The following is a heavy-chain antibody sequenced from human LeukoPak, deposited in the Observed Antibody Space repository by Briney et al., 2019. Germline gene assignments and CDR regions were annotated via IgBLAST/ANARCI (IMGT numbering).Heavy chain of an antibody. CDR3: ARWLQMGRYYYGMDV. D-gene: IGHD5-24*01. J-gene: IGHJ6*02. CDR1: GGSFSGYY. V-gene: IGHV4-34*01. Sequence: SETLSLTCVVYGGSFSGYYWSWIRQPPGKGLEWIGEINHSGSTNYNSSLKSRVTISVDTSKNQFSLKLSSVTAADSAVYYCARWLQMGRYYYGMDVWGQGTTVTVSS. CDR2: INHSGST.